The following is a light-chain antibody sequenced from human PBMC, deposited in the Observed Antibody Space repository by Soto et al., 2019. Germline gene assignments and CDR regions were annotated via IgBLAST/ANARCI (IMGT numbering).Light chain of an antibody. V-gene: IGLV2-14*01. CDR3: SSFSSSSTLVV. Sequence: QSALTQPASVSGSPGQSITISCTGTSSDVGGYSYVSWYQQHPGKAPKLMIYEVSNRPSGVSNRFSGSKSGNTASLTISGLQAEDEADYSCSSFSSSSTLVVFGRGTKVTVL. CDR2: EVS. CDR1: SSDVGGYSY. J-gene: IGLJ2*01.